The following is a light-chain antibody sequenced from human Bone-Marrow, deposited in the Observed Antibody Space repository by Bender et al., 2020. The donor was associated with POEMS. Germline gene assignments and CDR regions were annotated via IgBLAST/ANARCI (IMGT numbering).Light chain of an antibody. Sequence: QSALTQPASVSGSPGQSITISCTGTSSDVGIYNLVSWYQQHPGKAPKLMIYEVSKRPSGVPDRFSGSKSGNTASLTISGLQAEDEADYYCCSYADSSTLVFGTGTKVTVL. J-gene: IGLJ1*01. CDR2: EVS. CDR1: SSDVGIYNL. V-gene: IGLV2-23*02. CDR3: CSYADSSTLV.